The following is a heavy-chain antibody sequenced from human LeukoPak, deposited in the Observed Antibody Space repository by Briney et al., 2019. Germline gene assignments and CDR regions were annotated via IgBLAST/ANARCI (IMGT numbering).Heavy chain of an antibody. D-gene: IGHD6-19*01. J-gene: IGHJ4*02. V-gene: IGHV1-3*01. Sequence: GASVKVSCKASGYTFTSYAMHWVRQAPGQRLEWMGWINAGNGNTKYSQKFQGRVTITRDTSASTAYMELSSLRSEDTAVYYCARLAVADTGTFDYWGQGTLVTVSS. CDR1: GYTFTSYA. CDR3: ARLAVADTGTFDY. CDR2: INAGNGNT.